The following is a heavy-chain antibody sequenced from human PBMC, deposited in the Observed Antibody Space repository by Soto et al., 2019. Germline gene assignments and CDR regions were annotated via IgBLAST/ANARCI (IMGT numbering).Heavy chain of an antibody. J-gene: IGHJ3*02. D-gene: IGHD2-15*01. CDR2: IYYSGST. Sequence: SETLSLTCTVSGGSISSFYWSWIRQPPGKGLEWIGYIYYSGSTNYNPSLKSRVTISVDTSKNQFSLKLSSLRSEDTAVYYCARIKCQSARYCSGGSPYDAFDIWGQGKMVTVS. V-gene: IGHV4-59*01. CDR1: GGSISSFY. CDR3: ARIKCQSARYCSGGSPYDAFDI.